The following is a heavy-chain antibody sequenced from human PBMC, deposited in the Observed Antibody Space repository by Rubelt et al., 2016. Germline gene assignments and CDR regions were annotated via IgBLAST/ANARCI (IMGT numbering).Heavy chain of an antibody. J-gene: IGHJ4*02. Sequence: EVQLVESGGGLAKPGGSLRLSCAASGFTFSNYNMNWVRQAQGKGLEWVSYISSSSSTIYYADSVKGRFTISRYSAKNSLYLQMNSLKAEDTAVYYCAREGFVAENYWGQGTLVTVSA. D-gene: IGHD2-15*01. CDR2: ISSSSSTI. CDR1: GFTFSNYN. V-gene: IGHV3-48*01. CDR3: AREGFVAENY.